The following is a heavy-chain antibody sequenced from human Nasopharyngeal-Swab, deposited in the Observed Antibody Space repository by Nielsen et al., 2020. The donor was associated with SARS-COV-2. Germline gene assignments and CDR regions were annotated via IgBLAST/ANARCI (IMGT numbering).Heavy chain of an antibody. D-gene: IGHD2-2*02. CDR2: INDSGST. V-gene: IGHV4-34*01. CDR3: ASKDHAGYCSSTSCYTDYYYMDV. CDR1: GGSFSGYY. J-gene: IGHJ6*03. Sequence: SETLSLTCAVYGGSFSGYYWSWIRQPPGKGLEWIGEINDSGSTNYNPSLKSRVTISVDTSKNQFSLKLSSVTAADTAVYYCASKDHAGYCSSTSCYTDYYYMDVWGKGTTVTVSS.